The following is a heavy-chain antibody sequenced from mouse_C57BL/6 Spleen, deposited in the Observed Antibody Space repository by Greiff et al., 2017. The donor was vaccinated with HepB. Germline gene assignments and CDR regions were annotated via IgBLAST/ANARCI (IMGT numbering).Heavy chain of an antibody. Sequence: EVQLQQSGPELVKPGASVKISCKASGYTFTDYYMNWVKQSHGKSLEWIGDINPNNGGTSYNQKFKGKATLTVDKSSSTAYMELRSLTSEDSAVYYCARSRPYYGSSHWYFDVWGTGTTVTVSS. CDR1: GYTFTDYY. D-gene: IGHD1-1*01. J-gene: IGHJ1*03. CDR2: INPNNGGT. CDR3: ARSRPYYGSSHWYFDV. V-gene: IGHV1-26*01.